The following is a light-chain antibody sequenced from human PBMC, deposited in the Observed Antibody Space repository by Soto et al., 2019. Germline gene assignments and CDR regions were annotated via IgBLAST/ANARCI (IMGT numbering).Light chain of an antibody. J-gene: IGLJ2*01. CDR1: ALPKKY. CDR3: QSADSSGTYVV. V-gene: IGLV3-25*03. CDR2: KDS. Sequence: SYELTQPPSVSVSPGQTARITCSGDALPKKYAYWYQQKPGQAPVLVIYKDSERPSGIPERFSGSSSGTTVTLTISGVQAEDEADYYCQSADSSGTYVVFGGGTKVTV.